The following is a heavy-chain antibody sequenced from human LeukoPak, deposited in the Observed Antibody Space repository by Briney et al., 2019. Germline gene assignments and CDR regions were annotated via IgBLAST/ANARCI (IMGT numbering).Heavy chain of an antibody. Sequence: SETLSLTCTVSGGSISSSSYYWGWIRQPPGKGLEWIGNIYYSGSTYYNPSLKSRVTISVDTSKNQFSLTLNSVTAADTAVYYCARGGELLRPADYWGQGTLVTVSS. D-gene: IGHD3-22*01. J-gene: IGHJ4*02. CDR1: GGSISSSSYY. CDR3: ARGGELLRPADY. CDR2: IYYSGST. V-gene: IGHV4-39*07.